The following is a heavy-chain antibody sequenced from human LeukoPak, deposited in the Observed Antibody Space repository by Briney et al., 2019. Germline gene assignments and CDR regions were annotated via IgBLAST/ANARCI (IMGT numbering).Heavy chain of an antibody. Sequence: PSETLSLTCTVSGGSISSSSYYWGWIRQPLGKGLEWIGSIYYSGSTYYNPSLKSRVTISVDTSKNQFSLKLSSVTAADTAVYYCARTVRGYDFWSGRSGTNFDYWGQGTLVTVSS. CDR1: GGSISSSSYY. D-gene: IGHD3-3*01. CDR2: IYYSGST. J-gene: IGHJ4*02. V-gene: IGHV4-39*01. CDR3: ARTVRGYDFWSGRSGTNFDY.